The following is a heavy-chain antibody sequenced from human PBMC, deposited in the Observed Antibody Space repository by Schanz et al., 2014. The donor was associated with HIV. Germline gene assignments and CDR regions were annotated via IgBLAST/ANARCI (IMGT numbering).Heavy chain of an antibody. J-gene: IGHJ1*01. V-gene: IGHV3-9*01. Sequence: VQLVQSGGGLVLPGQSLRLSCAASGFTFDDYAMHWVRQVPGKGLEWVSGISWNSGSIGYADSVKGRFTISRDNAKNSLYLQMNSLRVEDTALYYCAKDMGRQPEYFQHWGQGTLVTVSS. CDR2: ISWNSGSI. D-gene: IGHD6-6*01. CDR1: GFTFDDYA. CDR3: AKDMGRQPEYFQH.